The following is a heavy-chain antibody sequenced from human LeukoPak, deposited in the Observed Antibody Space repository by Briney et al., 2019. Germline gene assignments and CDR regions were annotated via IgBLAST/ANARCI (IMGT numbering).Heavy chain of an antibody. J-gene: IGHJ4*02. CDR2: ISSSSSYI. D-gene: IGHD1-26*01. CDR3: ARSRQSGALYYLDY. V-gene: IGHV3-21*01. CDR1: GFTFSSYS. Sequence: PGGSLRLSCAASGFTFSSYSMNWVRQAPGKGLEWVSSISSSSSYIYYADSVKGRFTISRDNAKNSLYLQMNSLRAEDTAVYYCARSRQSGALYYLDYWGQGTLVTVSS.